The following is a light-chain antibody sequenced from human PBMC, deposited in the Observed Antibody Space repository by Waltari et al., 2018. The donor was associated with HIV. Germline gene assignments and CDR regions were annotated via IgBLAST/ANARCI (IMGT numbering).Light chain of an antibody. CDR2: DAS. J-gene: IGKJ1*01. CDR3: QQRSNWPPWT. Sequence: IVLTQSPATLSVAPGERATRSCRASQSVSSYLAWYQQKLGQAPRLLIYDASNRATCIPARFSGSGSGTDFTLTISSLEPEDFAVYYCQQRSNWPPWTFGQGTKVEIK. V-gene: IGKV3-11*01. CDR1: QSVSSY.